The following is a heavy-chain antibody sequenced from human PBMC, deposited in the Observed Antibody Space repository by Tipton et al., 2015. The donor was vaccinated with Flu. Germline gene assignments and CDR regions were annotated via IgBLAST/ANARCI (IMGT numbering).Heavy chain of an antibody. V-gene: IGHV3-49*04. CDR3: TSALGNIVVVVAATPPDY. Sequence: RSLRLSCTASGFTFGDYAMSWVRQAPGKGLEWVGFSRSKAYGGTTEYAASVKGRFTISRDDSKSIAYLQMNSLKTEDTAVYYCTSALGNIVVVVAATPPDYWGQGTLVTVSS. CDR2: SRSKAYGGTT. J-gene: IGHJ4*02. CDR1: GFTFGDYA. D-gene: IGHD2-15*01.